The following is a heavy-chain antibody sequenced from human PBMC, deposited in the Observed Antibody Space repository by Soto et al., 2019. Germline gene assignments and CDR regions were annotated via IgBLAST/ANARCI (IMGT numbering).Heavy chain of an antibody. J-gene: IGHJ6*02. V-gene: IGHV4-34*02. CDR2: VDHRGST. Sequence: QVHVQQRGAGLLKPSETLSLNCVVSGESFSGYYWSWIRQTPGMGLEWIGKVDHRGSTTYNPSLKNRASISIDSSKNLFSLELTSVTGADTALYFCARYEYGNSLYGVDVWGQGTRVTVSS. D-gene: IGHD1-7*01. CDR3: ARYEYGNSLYGVDV. CDR1: GESFSGYY.